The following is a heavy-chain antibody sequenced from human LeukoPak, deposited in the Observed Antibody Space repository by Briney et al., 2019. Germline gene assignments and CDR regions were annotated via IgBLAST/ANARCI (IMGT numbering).Heavy chain of an antibody. CDR3: AKETSITGAGDF. V-gene: IGHV3-23*01. D-gene: IGHD1-20*01. J-gene: IGHJ4*02. CDR1: GFTFSNYA. CDR2: ISASGLST. Sequence: GGSLRLSCVASGFTFSNYAMSWVRQAPGRGLEYGSPISASGLSTYYTDSVRGRFTNYSDNSKNPLYLQMHSLRAEDTAVYYCAKETSITGAGDFWGQGALVTVSS.